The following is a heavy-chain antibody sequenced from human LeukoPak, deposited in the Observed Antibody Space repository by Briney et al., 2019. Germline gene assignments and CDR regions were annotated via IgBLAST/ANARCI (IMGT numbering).Heavy chain of an antibody. V-gene: IGHV3-66*01. CDR3: ARDEGPGSSGWYDYYYYGMDV. CDR2: IYSGGST. Sequence: PGGSLRLSCAASGFTVSSNYMSWVRQAPGKGLEWVSVIYSGGSTYYADSVKGRFTISRDNSKNMLYLQMNSLRAEDTAVYYCARDEGPGSSGWYDYYYYGMDVWGQGTTVTVSS. J-gene: IGHJ6*02. D-gene: IGHD6-19*01. CDR1: GFTVSSNY.